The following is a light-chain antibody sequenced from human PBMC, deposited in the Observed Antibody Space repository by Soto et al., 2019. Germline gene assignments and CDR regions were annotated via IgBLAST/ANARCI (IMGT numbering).Light chain of an antibody. J-gene: IGKJ2*01. CDR2: GSS. V-gene: IGKV3-20*01. CDR1: QSVSNNY. Sequence: EVVLTQSPDTLSLYPGERATLSCRASQSVSNNYFAWYQQKPGQATRLLIFGSSDRATRVPDRFSGTGSGTDFTLAISRLEPEDFAVYYCQQYASSPPYTFGQGTKLEIK. CDR3: QQYASSPPYT.